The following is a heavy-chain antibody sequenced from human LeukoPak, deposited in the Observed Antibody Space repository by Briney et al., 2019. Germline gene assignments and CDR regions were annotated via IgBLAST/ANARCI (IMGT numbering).Heavy chain of an antibody. CDR1: GFTISTYA. D-gene: IGHD6-19*01. V-gene: IGHV3-23*01. Sequence: GGSLRLSCAASGFTISTYAMSWVRQAPGKGLEWVSHLSGSGSNAYYADSVKGRFTISRDNSKNRLYLQMNSLRVEDTAVYFCTTSDSGWPHWGQGTLVTVSS. CDR2: LSGSGSNA. CDR3: TTSDSGWPH. J-gene: IGHJ4*02.